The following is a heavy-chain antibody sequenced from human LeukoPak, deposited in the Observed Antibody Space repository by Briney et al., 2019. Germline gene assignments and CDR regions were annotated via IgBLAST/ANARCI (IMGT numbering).Heavy chain of an antibody. D-gene: IGHD4/OR15-4a*01. CDR3: ARKVRNAFDI. V-gene: IGHV4-59*01. Sequence: SGTLSLTCTVSGGSISSYCWSWIRQPPGKGLEWIGYIYYSGSTNYNPSLKSRVTISVDTSKNQFSLKLSSVTAADTAVYYCARKVRNAFDIWGQGTMVTVSS. CDR1: GGSISSYC. CDR2: IYYSGST. J-gene: IGHJ3*02.